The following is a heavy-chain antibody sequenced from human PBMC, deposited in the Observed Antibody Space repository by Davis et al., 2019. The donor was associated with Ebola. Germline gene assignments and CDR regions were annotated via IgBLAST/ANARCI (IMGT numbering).Heavy chain of an antibody. D-gene: IGHD3-22*01. V-gene: IGHV3-72*01. Sequence: PGGSLRLSCAASGFTFSNYAMDWVRQAPGKGLEWVGRIRNKANSYTTEYAASVKGRFTISRDDSKNSLYLQMNSLKTEDTAVYYCASHDSSGYYIAFDIWGQGTMVTVSS. CDR2: IRNKANSYTT. CDR3: ASHDSSGYYIAFDI. J-gene: IGHJ3*02. CDR1: GFTFSNYA.